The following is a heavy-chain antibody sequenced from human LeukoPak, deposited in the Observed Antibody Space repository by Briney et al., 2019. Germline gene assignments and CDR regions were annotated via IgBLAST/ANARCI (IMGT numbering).Heavy chain of an antibody. J-gene: IGHJ4*02. CDR1: GFTFSSYS. V-gene: IGHV3-74*01. CDR2: INTDGSST. CDR3: ARGRYYFDY. Sequence: GGSLRLSCTASGFTFSSYSMNWVRQAPGKGLVWVSRINTDGSSTSYADSVKGRFTISRDNAKNTLYLQMNSLRAEDTAVYYCARGRYYFDYWGQGTLVTVSS.